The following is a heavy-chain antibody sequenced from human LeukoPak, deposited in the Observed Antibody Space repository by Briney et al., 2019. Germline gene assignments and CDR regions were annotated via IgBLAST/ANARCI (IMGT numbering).Heavy chain of an antibody. D-gene: IGHD2-15*01. V-gene: IGHV1-8*01. Sequence: ASVKVSCKDSGYTFTSYDINWVRQAPGQRLEWMGWMNPNSGNTGYAQKFPGRVTMTRNTSISTAYMELSSLRSEDTAVYYCARAVRRDSGVWRLDYWGQGTLVTVSS. J-gene: IGHJ4*02. CDR1: GYTFTSYD. CDR3: ARAVRRDSGVWRLDY. CDR2: MNPNSGNT.